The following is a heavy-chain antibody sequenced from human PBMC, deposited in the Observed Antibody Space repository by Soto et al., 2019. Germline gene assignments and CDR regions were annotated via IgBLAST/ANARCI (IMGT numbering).Heavy chain of an antibody. V-gene: IGHV1-2*04. CDR2: INPNSGGT. CDR3: ARDSSEYYDSSGYYGFGFDP. Sequence: GASVKVSCKASGYTFTGYYMHWVRQAPGQGLEWVGWINPNSGGTNYAQKFQGWVTMTRDTSISTAYMELSRLRSDDTAVYYCARDSSEYYDSSGYYGFGFDPWGQGTLVTVSS. J-gene: IGHJ5*02. D-gene: IGHD3-22*01. CDR1: GYTFTGYY.